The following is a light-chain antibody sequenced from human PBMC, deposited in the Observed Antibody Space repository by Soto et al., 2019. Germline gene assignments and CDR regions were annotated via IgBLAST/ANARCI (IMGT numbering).Light chain of an antibody. CDR2: WAS. J-gene: IGKJ1*01. V-gene: IGKV4-1*01. CDR1: QSVLYSPNNKNY. CDR3: QQYVSPPPN. Sequence: DIVMTQSPDSLAVSLGERATINCKSSQSVLYSPNNKNYLAWYQQKPGQPPKLLVYWASTRESGVPDRFSGSGSGTDFTLTISSLQAEDVAVYYCQQYVSPPPNFGQGTKVEIK.